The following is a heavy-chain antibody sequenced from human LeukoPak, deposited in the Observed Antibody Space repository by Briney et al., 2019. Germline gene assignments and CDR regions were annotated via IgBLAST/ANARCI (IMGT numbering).Heavy chain of an antibody. CDR3: ASKEYQPNQYNLFDP. CDR2: INHSGST. D-gene: IGHD2-2*01. CDR1: GGSFSGYY. Sequence: SETLSFTCAVDGGSFSGYYWSWIRQPPGKGLEWIGEINHSGSTNYNPSLKSRVTISVDTSKNQFSLKLSSVTAADTAVYYCASKEYQPNQYNLFDPGGEGTLVTVSS. J-gene: IGHJ5*02. V-gene: IGHV4-34*01.